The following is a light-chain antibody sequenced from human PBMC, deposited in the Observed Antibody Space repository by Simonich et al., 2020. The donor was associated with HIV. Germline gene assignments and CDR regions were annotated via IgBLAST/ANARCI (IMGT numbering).Light chain of an antibody. J-gene: IGKJ1*01. CDR2: LAS. V-gene: IGKV4-1*01. Sequence: DIVMTQSPDSLAVSLGERATINCKSRQSVLYSSNNKDHLAWYQQKPGQPPKLLIYLASTRDSGVPDRFSGSGSGTDFTLTISSLQAEDVAVYYCQQYYSTPRTFGQGTKVEIK. CDR1: QSVLYSSNNKDH. CDR3: QQYYSTPRT.